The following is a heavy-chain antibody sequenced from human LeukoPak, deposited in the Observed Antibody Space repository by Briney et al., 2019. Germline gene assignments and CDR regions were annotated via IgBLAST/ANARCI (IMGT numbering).Heavy chain of an antibody. CDR3: AKERTSSFSYNWFDP. CDR2: ITGSGGST. Sequence: GGSLRLSCAASGFTFSNYVMTWVRQAPGKGLECVSSITGSGGSTYYADSVKGRFTTSRDNSKNTVYLQMNSLRAEDTAVYYCAKERTSSFSYNWFDPWGQGTLVTVSS. D-gene: IGHD2-15*01. J-gene: IGHJ5*02. CDR1: GFTFSNYV. V-gene: IGHV3-23*01.